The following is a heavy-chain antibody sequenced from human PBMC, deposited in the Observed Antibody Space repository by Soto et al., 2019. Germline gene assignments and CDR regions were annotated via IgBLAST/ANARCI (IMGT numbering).Heavy chain of an antibody. J-gene: IGHJ6*03. CDR3: ARAGYYGSGSYNYYYYYMDV. CDR1: GYTFTSYY. D-gene: IGHD3-10*01. Sequence: GASVKVSCKASGYTFTSYYMHWVRQAPGQGLEWMGIINPSGGSTSYAQKFQGRVTMTRDTSTSTVYMELSSLRSEDAAVYYCARAGYYGSGSYNYYYYYMDVWGKGTKVTVSS. CDR2: INPSGGST. V-gene: IGHV1-46*03.